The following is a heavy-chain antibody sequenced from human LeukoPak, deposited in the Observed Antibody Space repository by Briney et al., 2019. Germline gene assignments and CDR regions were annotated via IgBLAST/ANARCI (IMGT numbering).Heavy chain of an antibody. CDR3: MREDMITFGGVIVPSAPDALDM. D-gene: IGHD3-16*02. V-gene: IGHV3-11*04. J-gene: IGHJ3*02. CDR1: GFTFSDSY. Sequence: GGSLRLSCAASGFTFSDSYLTWIRQAPGKGLEWVSYINNGGGPIHYADSVKGRFTISWDNAKKSLYLQMNSLRADDTAVYYCMREDMITFGGVIVPSAPDALDMWGQGTVVTVSS. CDR2: INNGGGPI.